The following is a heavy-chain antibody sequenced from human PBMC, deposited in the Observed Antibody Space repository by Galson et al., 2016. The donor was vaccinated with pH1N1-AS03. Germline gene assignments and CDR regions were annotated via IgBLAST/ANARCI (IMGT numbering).Heavy chain of an antibody. CDR2: ISRSSNFI. CDR1: EFTFSSFG. V-gene: IGHV3-21*01. CDR3: AKDRVYDDSQWVFDY. J-gene: IGHJ4*02. D-gene: IGHD5/OR15-5a*01. Sequence: SLRLSCAASEFTFSSFGMNWVRQAPGKGLEWISSISRSSNFIYYADSVRGRFTITRDNADNSVYLQMNSLRAEDTAVYYCAKDRVYDDSQWVFDYWGQGNPVTVSS.